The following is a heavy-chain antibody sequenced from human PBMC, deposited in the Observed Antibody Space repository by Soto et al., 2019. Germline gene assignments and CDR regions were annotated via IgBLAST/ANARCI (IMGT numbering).Heavy chain of an antibody. CDR2: ISSSGSTI. J-gene: IGHJ6*02. CDR1: GFTFSDYY. Sequence: QVQLVESGGGLVKPGGSLRLSCAASGFTFSDYYMSWIRQAPGKGLEWVSYISSSGSTIYYADSVKGRFTISRDNAKNSLYLQMNSLRAEDTAVYYCARGPPSHNTRTDVKNYGMDVWGQGATVTVSS. D-gene: IGHD1-1*01. V-gene: IGHV3-11*01. CDR3: ARGPPSHNTRTDVKNYGMDV.